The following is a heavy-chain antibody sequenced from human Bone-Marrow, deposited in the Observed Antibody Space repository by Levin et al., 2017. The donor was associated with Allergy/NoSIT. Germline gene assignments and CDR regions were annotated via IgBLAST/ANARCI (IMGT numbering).Heavy chain of an antibody. V-gene: IGHV3-15*07. D-gene: IGHD3-9*01. Sequence: PGGSLRLSCAASGFTFSNAWMSWVRQAPGKGLEWVGRVLSKTDGGTIDYAAPVKGRFTISRDDSKNTLYLQMNSLETADTAVYYWTTFDYHPWGQGTLVTVSS. CDR1: GFTFSNAW. J-gene: IGHJ5*02. CDR3: TTFDYHP. CDR2: VLSKTDGGTI.